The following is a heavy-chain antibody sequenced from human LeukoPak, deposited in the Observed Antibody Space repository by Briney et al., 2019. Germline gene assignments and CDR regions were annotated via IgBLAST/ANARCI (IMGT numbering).Heavy chain of an antibody. CDR2: ISSSSSYI. CDR1: GFTFSSYS. CDR3: ARDITQSTEGY. D-gene: IGHD1-1*01. V-gene: IGHV3-21*01. Sequence: GGSLRLSCAASGFTFSSYSMNWVRQAPGKGLEWVSSISSSSSYIYYADSVKGRFTISRDNAKNSLYLQMNSLRAEDTAVYYCARDITQSTEGYWGQGTLVTVSS. J-gene: IGHJ4*02.